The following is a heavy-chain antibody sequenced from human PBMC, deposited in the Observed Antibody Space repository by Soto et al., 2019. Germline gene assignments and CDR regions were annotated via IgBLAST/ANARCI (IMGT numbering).Heavy chain of an antibody. V-gene: IGHV3-74*01. Sequence: GGSLRLSCAASGFTFSSYWMHWVRQAPGKGLVWVSRINSDGSSTSYADSVKGRFTISRDNAKNTLYLQMNSLRAEDTAVYYCAGSAAHNWFDPWGQGTLVTVSS. D-gene: IGHD2-2*01. CDR3: AGSAAHNWFDP. J-gene: IGHJ5*02. CDR2: INSDGSST. CDR1: GFTFSSYW.